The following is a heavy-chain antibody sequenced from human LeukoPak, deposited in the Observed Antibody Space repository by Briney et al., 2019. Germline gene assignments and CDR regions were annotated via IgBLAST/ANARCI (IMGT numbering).Heavy chain of an antibody. J-gene: IGHJ5*02. CDR1: GFAFSSYD. CDR2: IGTAGDT. Sequence: PPGGSLRLSCAASGFAFSSYDMHWVRQATGKGLEWVSAIGTAGDTYYPGSVKGRFTISRENAKNSLYLQMNSLRAGDTAVYYCARGSGWDHQGWFDPWGQGTLVTVSS. V-gene: IGHV3-13*01. CDR3: ARGSGWDHQGWFDP. D-gene: IGHD1-26*01.